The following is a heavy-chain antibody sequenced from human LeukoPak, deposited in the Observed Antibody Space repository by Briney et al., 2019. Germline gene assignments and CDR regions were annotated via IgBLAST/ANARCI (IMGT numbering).Heavy chain of an antibody. D-gene: IGHD4-17*01. CDR2: INAGNGNT. CDR3: ASPPPGWTYGDYVLILGY. Sequence: ASVKVSCKASGYTFTSYAMHWVRQAPGQRLEWMGWINAGNGNTKYSQKFQGRVTITRDTSASTAYMELSSLRSEDTAVYYCASPPPGWTYGDYVLILGYWGQGTLVTVSS. J-gene: IGHJ4*02. CDR1: GYTFTSYA. V-gene: IGHV1-3*01.